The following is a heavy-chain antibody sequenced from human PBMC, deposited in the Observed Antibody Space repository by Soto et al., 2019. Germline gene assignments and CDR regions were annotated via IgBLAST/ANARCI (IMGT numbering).Heavy chain of an antibody. CDR3: SSAGEGGEYYYGLDV. Sequence: QVQVVESGGGVVRPGRSLRLSCAASGFNFNNYAMHWVRQAPGKGLEWVAVGSFDGSSTYYADSVKGRFTISRDSSNNKVSLQMNRLTLEDEAASLCSSAGEGGEYYYGLDVWGQGTTVTVSS. J-gene: IGHJ6*02. CDR1: GFNFNNYA. V-gene: IGHV3-30*03. D-gene: IGHD3-16*01. CDR2: GSFDGSST.